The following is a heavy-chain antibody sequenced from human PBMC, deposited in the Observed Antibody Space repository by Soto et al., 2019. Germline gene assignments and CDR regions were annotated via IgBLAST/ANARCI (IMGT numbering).Heavy chain of an antibody. Sequence: SETLSLTCTVSGGSISSSNYYWGWIRQPPGKGLEWIGSIYYSGSTYYNPSVKSRVTMSVDTSNNQFSLKLTSVTAADTAVYYCARKSYSSSSDYWGQGTLVTVSS. CDR1: GGSISSSNYY. D-gene: IGHD6-6*01. CDR2: IYYSGST. J-gene: IGHJ4*02. V-gene: IGHV4-39*01. CDR3: ARKSYSSSSDY.